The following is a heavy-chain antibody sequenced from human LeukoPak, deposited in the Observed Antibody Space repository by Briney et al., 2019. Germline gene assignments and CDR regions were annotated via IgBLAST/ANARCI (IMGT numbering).Heavy chain of an antibody. D-gene: IGHD3-3*01. CDR1: GLTFSSYA. CDR3: ANAPYYDFWSGYYYPPFDY. J-gene: IGHJ4*02. V-gene: IGHV3-23*01. CDR2: ISGSGGST. Sequence: GGSLRLSCAASGLTFSSYATSWVRQAPGKGLEWVSAISGSGGSTYYADSVKGRFTISRDNSKNTLYLQMNSLRAEDTALYYCANAPYYDFWSGYYYPPFDYWGQGTLVTVSS.